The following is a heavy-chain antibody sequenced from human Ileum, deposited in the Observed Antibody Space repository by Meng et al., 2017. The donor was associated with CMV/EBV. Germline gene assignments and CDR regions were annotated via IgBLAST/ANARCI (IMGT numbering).Heavy chain of an antibody. CDR1: GYTFTYDG. J-gene: IGHJ4*02. V-gene: IGHV1-18*01. CDR2: ISPDKGDT. CDR3: TRGGSGSYYFGDF. Sequence: QVQLVQSVAEIKKPWASVKVSCKTSGYTFTYDGISWVRQAPGQVLEWMGWISPDKGDTNYAQKVQGRVTLTTDTSTSTVFMELRGLRFDDTAVYYCTRGGSGSYYFGDFWGQGTLVTVSS. D-gene: IGHD3-10*01.